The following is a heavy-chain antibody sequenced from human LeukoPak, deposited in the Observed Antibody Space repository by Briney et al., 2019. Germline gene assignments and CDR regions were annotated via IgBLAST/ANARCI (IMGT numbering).Heavy chain of an antibody. CDR1: GYIFTRFW. Sequence: GESLKISCKGSGYIFTRFWIGWVRQMPGKGLEWMGIIYPGDSDTRYSPSFQGQVTISADKSISTAYLQWSSLKASDTAMYYCARHTLYNWNINWFDPWGQGTLVTVSS. CDR2: IYPGDSDT. V-gene: IGHV5-51*01. D-gene: IGHD1/OR15-1a*01. J-gene: IGHJ5*02. CDR3: ARHTLYNWNINWFDP.